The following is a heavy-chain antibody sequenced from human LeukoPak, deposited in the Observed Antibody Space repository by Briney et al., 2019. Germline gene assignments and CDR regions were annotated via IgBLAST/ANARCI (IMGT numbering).Heavy chain of an antibody. V-gene: IGHV3-23*01. CDR2: ISGSGGST. Sequence: PGGSLRLSCAASGFTFSSYWMHWVRQAPGEGLEWVSGISGSGGSTYYADSVKGRFTISRDNSKNTLYLQMNSLRAEDTAVYYCAKDSPVTKGHFDYWGQGTLVTVSS. D-gene: IGHD4-17*01. CDR1: GFTFSSYW. J-gene: IGHJ4*02. CDR3: AKDSPVTKGHFDY.